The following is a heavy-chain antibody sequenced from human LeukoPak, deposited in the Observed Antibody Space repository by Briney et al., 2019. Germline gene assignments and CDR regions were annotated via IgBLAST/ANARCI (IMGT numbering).Heavy chain of an antibody. V-gene: IGHV1-8*03. Sequence: ASVKVSCKASGYTFTGYYMHWVRQAPGQGLEWMGWMNPDSGNTGYAQKFQGRVTITRNTSISTAYMELSSLRSEDTAVYYCARGLAEWGDSSDYWGQGTLVTVSS. CDR3: ARGLAEWGDSSDY. D-gene: IGHD3-22*01. J-gene: IGHJ4*02. CDR1: GYTFTGYY. CDR2: MNPDSGNT.